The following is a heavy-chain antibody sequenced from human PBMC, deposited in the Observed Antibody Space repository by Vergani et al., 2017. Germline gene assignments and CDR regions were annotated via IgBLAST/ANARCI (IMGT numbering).Heavy chain of an antibody. V-gene: IGHV3-21*04. CDR1: GFTFSHYS. CDR3: AKVGRSEVAGTFGAFDI. CDR2: ISGNNEDV. D-gene: IGHD6-19*01. Sequence: EVQLLESGGDLVQPGGSLRLSCAASGFTFSHYSMNWVRQAPGKGLEWVSSISGNNEDVYYADSVKGRFTISRDNAKNTLFLHMNSLRPEDTAVYYCAKVGRSEVAGTFGAFDIWGQGTMVTVSS. J-gene: IGHJ3*02.